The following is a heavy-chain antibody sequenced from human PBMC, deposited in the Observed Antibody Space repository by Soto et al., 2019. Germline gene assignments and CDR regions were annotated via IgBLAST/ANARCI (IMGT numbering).Heavy chain of an antibody. CDR3: ARESRATMVRGGPIDY. V-gene: IGHV6-1*01. CDR2: TYYRSKWYN. CDR1: GDSVSRNSAA. D-gene: IGHD3-10*01. Sequence: PSQTLSVTCAISGDSVSRNSAAWNWIRPSPSRGLEWLGRTYYRSKWYNDYAVSVKSRITINPDTSKNQFSLQLNSVTPEDTAVYYCARESRATMVRGGPIDYWGQGTLVTVSS. J-gene: IGHJ4*02.